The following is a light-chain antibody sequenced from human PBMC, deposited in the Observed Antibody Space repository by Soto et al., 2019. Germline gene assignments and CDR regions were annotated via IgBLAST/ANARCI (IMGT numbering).Light chain of an antibody. V-gene: IGKV3-15*01. CDR2: GAS. CDR1: QSINSN. Sequence: EIVMTQSPATLSVSPGERATLSCRASQSINSNLVWYQQKPGQAPRLLIYGASTRATGIPARFSGSGSGTEFTLTIINLQSEDVAVYYCQQYKNWPPFTFGQGTKLEIK. J-gene: IGKJ2*01. CDR3: QQYKNWPPFT.